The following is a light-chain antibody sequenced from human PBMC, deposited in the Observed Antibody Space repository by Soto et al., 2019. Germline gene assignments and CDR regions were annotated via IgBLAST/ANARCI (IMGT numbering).Light chain of an antibody. CDR2: LGS. CDR3: MQAVQTPLA. Sequence: DIVMTQSPLSLPVTPGEPASISCRSSQSLLHSNGYNYLDWYLQKPGQSPQLLIYLGSNRASGVPDRFSGSRSGTDFTVKISRVEAGQIRVYYCMQAVQTPLAFGEGTKVEIK. CDR1: QSLLHSNGYNY. J-gene: IGKJ1*01. V-gene: IGKV2-28*01.